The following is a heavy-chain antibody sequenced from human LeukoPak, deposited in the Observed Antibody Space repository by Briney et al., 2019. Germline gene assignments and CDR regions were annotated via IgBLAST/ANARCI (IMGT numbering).Heavy chain of an antibody. CDR1: GGTFSSYT. J-gene: IGHJ6*03. CDR2: IIPILGIA. D-gene: IGHD6-6*01. V-gene: IGHV1-69*04. CDR3: ARDRGGSSVYYYYYMDV. Sequence: SVKASCKASGGTFSSYTISWVRQAPGQGLEWMGRIIPILGIANYAQKFQGRVTITADKSTSTAYMELSSLRSEDTAVYYCARDRGGSSVYYYYYMDVWGKGTTVTVSS.